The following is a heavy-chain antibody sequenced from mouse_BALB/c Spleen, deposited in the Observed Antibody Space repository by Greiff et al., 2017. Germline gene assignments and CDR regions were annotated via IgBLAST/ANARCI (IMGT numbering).Heavy chain of an antibody. CDR2: INPDSSTI. J-gene: IGHJ3*01. CDR3: ARPNSSGYVWFAY. Sequence: EVKVEESGGGLVQPGGSLKLSCAASGFDFSRYWMSWVRQAPGKGLEWIGEINPDSSTINYTPSLKDKFIISRDNAKNTLYLQMSKVRSEDTALYYCARPNSSGYVWFAYWGQGTLVTVSA. D-gene: IGHD3-1*01. V-gene: IGHV4-1*02. CDR1: GFDFSRYW.